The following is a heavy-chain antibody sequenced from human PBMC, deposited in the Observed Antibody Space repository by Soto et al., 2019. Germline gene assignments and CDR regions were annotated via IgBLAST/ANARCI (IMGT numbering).Heavy chain of an antibody. D-gene: IGHD2-2*01. J-gene: IGHJ6*03. CDR2: ITSGSSTV. Sequence: GGSLRLSCAASGFTFSSYSMNWVRQAPGKGLEWVSYITSGSSTVYYADSVKGRFTISRVNAKNSLYLQMNSLRAEDTAVYYCARGRYCSSTSCFRDYMDVWGKGTTVTVSS. CDR3: ARGRYCSSTSCFRDYMDV. V-gene: IGHV3-48*01. CDR1: GFTFSSYS.